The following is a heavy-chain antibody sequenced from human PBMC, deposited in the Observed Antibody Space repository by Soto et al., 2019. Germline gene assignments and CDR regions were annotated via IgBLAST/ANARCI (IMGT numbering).Heavy chain of an antibody. CDR3: ARLRGYGSGWYIDWYFDL. Sequence: GGSLRLSCAASGFTFSSYWMSWVRQAPGKGLEWVANIKQDGSEKYYVDSVKGRFTISRDNAKNSLYLQMNSLRAEDTAVYYCARLRGYGSGWYIDWYFDLWGRGTLVTVSS. D-gene: IGHD6-19*01. CDR2: IKQDGSEK. V-gene: IGHV3-7*01. CDR1: GFTFSSYW. J-gene: IGHJ2*01.